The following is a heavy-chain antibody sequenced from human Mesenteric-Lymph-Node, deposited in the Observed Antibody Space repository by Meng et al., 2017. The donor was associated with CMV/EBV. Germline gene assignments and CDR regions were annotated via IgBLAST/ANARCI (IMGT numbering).Heavy chain of an antibody. CDR2: ISRSAGTI. J-gene: IGHJ6*02. D-gene: IGHD5-18*01. Sequence: GESLKISCAASGFTFSSYEMNWVRQAPGKGLEWVSYISRSAGTIYYADSVKGRFTISRDNAKNSLYLQMHSLRAEDTAVYYCARDRVEGFSYEGSYYYYGMDVWGQGTTVTVSS. CDR1: GFTFSSYE. CDR3: ARDRVEGFSYEGSYYYYGMDV. V-gene: IGHV3-48*03.